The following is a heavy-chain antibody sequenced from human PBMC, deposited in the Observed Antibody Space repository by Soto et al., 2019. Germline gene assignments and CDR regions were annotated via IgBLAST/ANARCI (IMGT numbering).Heavy chain of an antibody. D-gene: IGHD3-22*01. J-gene: IGHJ4*02. CDR1: GFTFSSYA. CDR2: IVGSGGSS. V-gene: IGHV3-23*01. Sequence: GGSLRLSCAASGFTFSSYAMSWVRQAPGKGLEWVSAIVGSGGSSYYADSVKGRFTISRDNSKNTLYLQMNSLRAEDTAVYYCAKEHDSSGYYPSFDYWGQGTLVTVSS. CDR3: AKEHDSSGYYPSFDY.